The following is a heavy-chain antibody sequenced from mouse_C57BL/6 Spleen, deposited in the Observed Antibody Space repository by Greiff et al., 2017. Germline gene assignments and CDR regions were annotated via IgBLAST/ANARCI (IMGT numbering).Heavy chain of an antibody. CDR1: GYTFTSYW. D-gene: IGHD2-2*01. CDR3: AGENSYGYDGAWFAY. Sequence: QVQLQQPGAELVKPGASVKMSCKASGYTFTSYWITWVKQRPGQGLEWIGDIYPGSGSTNYNEKFKSKATLTVDTSSSTAYMQLSSLTSEDSAVYYCAGENSYGYDGAWFAYWGQGTLVTVSA. CDR2: IYPGSGST. V-gene: IGHV1-55*01. J-gene: IGHJ3*01.